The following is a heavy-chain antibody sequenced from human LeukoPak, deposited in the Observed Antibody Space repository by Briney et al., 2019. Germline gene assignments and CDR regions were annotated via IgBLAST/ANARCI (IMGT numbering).Heavy chain of an antibody. V-gene: IGHV3-23*01. CDR2: ISTSGGKT. CDR3: ARGRDYYGSGSPTPDFDY. J-gene: IGHJ4*02. D-gene: IGHD3-10*01. Sequence: GGSLRLSCAASGFTFYTYAMNWVRQAPGKGLEWVSCISTSGGKTYYADSVKGRFTISRDNSKNTLYPQMNSLRAEDTAVYYCARGRDYYGSGSPTPDFDYWGQGTLVTVSS. CDR1: GFTFYTYA.